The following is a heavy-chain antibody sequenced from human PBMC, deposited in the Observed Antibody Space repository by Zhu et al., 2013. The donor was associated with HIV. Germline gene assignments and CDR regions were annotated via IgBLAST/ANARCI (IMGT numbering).Heavy chain of an antibody. CDR2: IKPNSGGT. D-gene: IGHD2-15*01. J-gene: IGHJ4*02. Sequence: QVQLVQSEAEMKKPGASVKVSCKASGYTFAGYFIHWVRQAPGQGLEWMGWIKPNSGGTKFEQKFQGRVTMTADTSMSTAYMELSSLMSDDTAVYYCARAPYCSGSTRYTQFDYWGQGTLVTVSS. V-gene: IGHV1-2*02. CDR3: ARAPYCSGSTRYTQFDY. CDR1: GYTFAGYF.